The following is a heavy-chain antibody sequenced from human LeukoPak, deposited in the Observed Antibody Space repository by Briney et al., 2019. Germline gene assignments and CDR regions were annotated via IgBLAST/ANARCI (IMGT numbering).Heavy chain of an antibody. CDR3: ARVRDYGDYGDAFDI. D-gene: IGHD4-17*01. CDR2: ISSSGSTI. CDR1: GFMFRAYW. Sequence: GGSLRLSCATSGFMFRAYWMSWVRQAPGKGLEWVSYISSSGSTIYYADSVKGRFTISRDNAKNSLYLQMNSLRAEDTAVYYCARVRDYGDYGDAFDIWGQGTMVTVSS. J-gene: IGHJ3*02. V-gene: IGHV3-48*04.